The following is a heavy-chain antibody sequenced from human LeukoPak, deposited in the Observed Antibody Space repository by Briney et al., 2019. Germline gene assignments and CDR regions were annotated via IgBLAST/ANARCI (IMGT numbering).Heavy chain of an antibody. V-gene: IGHV4-31*03. CDR1: GGSITSGNYY. D-gene: IGHD2-21*01. Sequence: PSETLSLTCTVSGGSITSGNYYWNWIRQHPGKGLEWIGYIDYSGSTYYNPSLKSRVTVSVDTSKNQFSLKLSSVTAADTAVYYCAKVVGCGGDCYRTDAFDIWGQGTMVAVSS. J-gene: IGHJ3*02. CDR3: AKVVGCGGDCYRTDAFDI. CDR2: IDYSGST.